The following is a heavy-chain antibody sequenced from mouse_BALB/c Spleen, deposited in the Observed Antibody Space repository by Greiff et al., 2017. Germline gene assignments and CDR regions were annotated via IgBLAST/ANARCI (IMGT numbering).Heavy chain of an antibody. Sequence: EVMLVESGGGLVQPGGSLRLSCATSGFTFTDYYMSWVRQPPGKALEWLGFIRNKANGYTTEYSASVKGRFTISRDNSQSILYLQMNTLRAEDSATYYCARDPLTGFAYWGQGTLVTVSA. CDR3: ARDPLTGFAY. CDR2: IRNKANGYTT. CDR1: GFTFTDYY. D-gene: IGHD4-1*01. V-gene: IGHV7-3*02. J-gene: IGHJ3*01.